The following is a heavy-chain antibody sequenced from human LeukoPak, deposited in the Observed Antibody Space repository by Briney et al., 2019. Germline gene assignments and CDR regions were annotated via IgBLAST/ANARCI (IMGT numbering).Heavy chain of an antibody. Sequence: GGSLRLPCTASGFRFDTYAMNWVRQAPGKGLEWVSGISGSGGNSYYAVSVKGRFTISRDNSKNTLYLQMNSLRAEDTAVYYCADITTSDYWGQGTLVTVSS. J-gene: IGHJ4*02. CDR1: GFRFDTYA. D-gene: IGHD2-15*01. CDR3: ADITTSDY. CDR2: ISGSGGNS. V-gene: IGHV3-23*01.